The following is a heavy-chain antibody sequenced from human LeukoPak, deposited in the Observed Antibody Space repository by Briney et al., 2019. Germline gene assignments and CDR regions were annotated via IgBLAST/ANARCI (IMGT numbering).Heavy chain of an antibody. D-gene: IGHD3-3*01. CDR1: GGSISSSNW. CDR2: IYHSGST. J-gene: IGHJ5*02. CDR3: AGEIFGVAQNWFDP. Sequence: SETLSLTCAVSGGSISSSNWWSWVRQPPGKGLEWIGEIYHSGSTNYNPSLKSRVTISVDKSKNQFSLKLSSVTAADTAVYYCAGEIFGVAQNWFDPWGQGTLVTVSS. V-gene: IGHV4-4*02.